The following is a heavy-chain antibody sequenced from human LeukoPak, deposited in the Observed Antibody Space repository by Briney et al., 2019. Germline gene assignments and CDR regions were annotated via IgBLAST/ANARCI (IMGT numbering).Heavy chain of an antibody. V-gene: IGHV3-23*01. Sequence: PGGSLRLSCAASGFTFSSYAMSWVRQAPGKGLEWVSAISGSGGSTYYADSVKGRFTISRDNAKNSLYLQMNSLRAEDTAVYYCARERLDSSGYYYWGQGTLVTVSS. CDR2: ISGSGGST. D-gene: IGHD3-22*01. CDR3: ARERLDSSGYYY. CDR1: GFTFSSYA. J-gene: IGHJ4*02.